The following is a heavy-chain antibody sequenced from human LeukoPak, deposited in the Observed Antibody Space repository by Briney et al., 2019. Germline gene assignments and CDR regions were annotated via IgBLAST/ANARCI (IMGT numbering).Heavy chain of an antibody. V-gene: IGHV1-8*01. CDR1: GYTFTTYD. J-gene: IGHJ4*02. D-gene: IGHD6-19*01. CDR3: EVSVRSSGSTFDY. Sequence: RASVKVSCKASGYTFTTYDINWVRQAPGQGLEWMGWMNPNSGNTGYAQKFQGRVTMTRNTSISTAYMELSSLGSEDTAVYYCEVSVRSSGSTFDYWGQGTLVTVSS. CDR2: MNPNSGNT.